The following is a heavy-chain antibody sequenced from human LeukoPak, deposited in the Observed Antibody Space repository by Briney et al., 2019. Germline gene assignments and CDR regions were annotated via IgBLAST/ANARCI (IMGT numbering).Heavy chain of an antibody. Sequence: SETLSLTCAVYGASFSDYWWNWIRQPPGKGLEWIGEINHSGGTNYNPSLRSRVTISVDTSKNQFTLKVSSVTAADTAVYYCAREPYYYYGMDVWGQGTTVTVSS. V-gene: IGHV4-34*01. CDR2: INHSGGT. CDR3: AREPYYYYGMDV. D-gene: IGHD3-10*01. CDR1: GASFSDYW. J-gene: IGHJ6*02.